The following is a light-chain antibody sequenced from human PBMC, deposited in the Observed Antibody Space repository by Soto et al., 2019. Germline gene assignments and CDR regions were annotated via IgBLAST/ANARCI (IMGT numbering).Light chain of an antibody. CDR2: GAS. CDR1: QSISSSF. V-gene: IGKV3-20*01. Sequence: EFVLTQSPGKLSLSPGERATLSCRASQSISSSFLAWYQQKPGQAPRLLIYGASSRGTGIPDRFSGSGSGTDLTLTISRLEPEDFAVYYCQQYGSSPPLTFGGGNKVEIK. CDR3: QQYGSSPPLT. J-gene: IGKJ4*01.